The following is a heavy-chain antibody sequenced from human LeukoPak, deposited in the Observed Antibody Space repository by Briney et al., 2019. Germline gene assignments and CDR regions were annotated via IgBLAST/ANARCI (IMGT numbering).Heavy chain of an antibody. CDR1: GGSISDNY. CDR3: ARLNLAPPGYFHY. D-gene: IGHD6-13*01. J-gene: IGHJ4*02. V-gene: IGHV4-59*01. Sequence: PSETLSLTCTVSGGSISDNYWIWIRQPPGKGLEYLGYVYSSGRTYYNPSLKSRLTMSADTSKNQFSLRLTSVIAADTAVYYCARLNLAPPGYFHYWGQGTLVTVSS. CDR2: VYSSGRT.